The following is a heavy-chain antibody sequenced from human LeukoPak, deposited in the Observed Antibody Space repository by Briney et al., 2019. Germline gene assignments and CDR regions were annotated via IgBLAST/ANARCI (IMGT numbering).Heavy chain of an antibody. Sequence: SGTLSLTCAVSGGSISSSNWWSGVRQPPGKGLEWIGEIYHSGSTNYNPSLKSRVTISVDKSKNQFSLKLSSVTAADTAVYYCAREGIAAAVGGLDYWGQGTLVTVSS. V-gene: IGHV4-4*02. D-gene: IGHD6-13*01. CDR1: GGSISSSNW. J-gene: IGHJ4*02. CDR3: AREGIAAAVGGLDY. CDR2: IYHSGST.